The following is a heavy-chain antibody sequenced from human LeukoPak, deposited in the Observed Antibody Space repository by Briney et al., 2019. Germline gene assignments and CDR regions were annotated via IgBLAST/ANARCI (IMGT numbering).Heavy chain of an antibody. Sequence: GGSLRLSCAASGFTFTSYWMNWVRQAPGKGLEWVANTKHDESEKYYVDSVKGRFTISRDNSKNTLYLQMNSLRAEDTAVYYCAKERTTVTTTPFDYWGQGTLVTVSS. D-gene: IGHD4-17*01. V-gene: IGHV3-7*01. J-gene: IGHJ4*02. CDR2: TKHDESEK. CDR3: AKERTTVTTTPFDY. CDR1: GFTFTSYW.